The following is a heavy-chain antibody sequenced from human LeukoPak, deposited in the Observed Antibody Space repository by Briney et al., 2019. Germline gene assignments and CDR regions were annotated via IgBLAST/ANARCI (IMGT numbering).Heavy chain of an antibody. V-gene: IGHV3-7*01. CDR1: GFTFGDYA. J-gene: IGHJ4*02. CDR2: IKQDGSAK. CDR3: AGCAGNSCYFDY. Sequence: PGRSLRLSCTASGFTFGDYAMSWVRQAPGKGLEWVANIKQDGSAKNYVDSVKGRFTISRDNAKNSLYLQLNSLRAEDTAVYYCAGCAGNSCYFDYWGQGTLVIVSS. D-gene: IGHD1-1*01.